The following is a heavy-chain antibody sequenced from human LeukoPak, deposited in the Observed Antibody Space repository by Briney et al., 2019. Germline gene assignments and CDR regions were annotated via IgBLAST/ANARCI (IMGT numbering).Heavy chain of an antibody. CDR1: GYSISSGYY. V-gene: IGHV4-38-2*02. D-gene: IGHD1-26*01. CDR3: ARVGVGATRGAFDI. CDR2: IYHSGST. J-gene: IGHJ3*02. Sequence: PSETLSLTCTVSGYSISSGYYWGWIRQPPGKGLEWIGSIYHSGSTYYNPSLKSRVTISVDTSKNQFSLKLSSVTAADTAVYYCARVGVGATRGAFDIWGQGTMVTVSS.